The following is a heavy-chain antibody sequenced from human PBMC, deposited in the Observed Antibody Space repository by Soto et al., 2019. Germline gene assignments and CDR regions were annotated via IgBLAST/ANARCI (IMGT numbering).Heavy chain of an antibody. CDR2: VNHSGEA. CDR1: GGSFRNYY. D-gene: IGHD3-3*01. J-gene: IGHJ5*02. CDR3: KRAERLPRSWFDR. V-gene: IGHV4-34*01. Sequence: PSETLSLTCGVYGGSFRNYYWIWVRQPPGKGLEWIGEVNHSGEATYNPSLQSRVTISLDTSNNHFSLKMTSMTAADTAMYFCKRAERLPRSWFDRWGQGTQVTVSS.